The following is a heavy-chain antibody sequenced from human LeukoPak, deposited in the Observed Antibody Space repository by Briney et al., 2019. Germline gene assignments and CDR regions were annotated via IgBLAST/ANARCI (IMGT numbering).Heavy chain of an antibody. D-gene: IGHD6-19*01. J-gene: IGHJ5*02. CDR1: GYTFTGYY. CDR3: ARAPVVIAVAGVNWFDP. Sequence: ASVKVSCTASGYTFTGYYMHWVRQAPGQGLEWMGWINPNSGGTNYAQKFQGRVTMTRDTSISTAYMELSRLRSDDTAVYYCARAPVVIAVAGVNWFDPWGQGTLVTVSS. CDR2: INPNSGGT. V-gene: IGHV1-2*02.